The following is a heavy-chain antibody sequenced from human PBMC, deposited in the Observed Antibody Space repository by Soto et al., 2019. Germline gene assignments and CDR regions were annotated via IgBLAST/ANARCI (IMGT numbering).Heavy chain of an antibody. V-gene: IGHV4-34*01. J-gene: IGHJ3*02. CDR2: INQSGST. CDR3: ARGPRVVWVVPTAQRDVFDI. CDR1: GGSFSDFY. D-gene: IGHD2-2*01. Sequence: QVQLQQWGAGLLKPSETLSLTCAVYGGSFSDFYWNCIRQPPGKGLEWIGEINQSGSTSYNPSLKSRVTISVDTSKNQISLKLTSVTAADTAVYYCARGPRVVWVVPTAQRDVFDIWGQGTMVTVSS.